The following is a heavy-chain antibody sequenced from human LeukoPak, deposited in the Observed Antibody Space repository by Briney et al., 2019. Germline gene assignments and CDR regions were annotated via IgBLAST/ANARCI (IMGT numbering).Heavy chain of an antibody. D-gene: IGHD3-10*01. Sequence: GGSLRLSCAASGFTFSSYDMHWVRQAPGKGLEWVAVILYDGTNKYYADSVKGRFTISRDNSKNTLYLQMNSLRAEDTAVYYCAKAGEDRGSFAYWGQGTLVTVSS. CDR1: GFTFSSYD. V-gene: IGHV3-30*18. CDR3: AKAGEDRGSFAY. J-gene: IGHJ4*02. CDR2: ILYDGTNK.